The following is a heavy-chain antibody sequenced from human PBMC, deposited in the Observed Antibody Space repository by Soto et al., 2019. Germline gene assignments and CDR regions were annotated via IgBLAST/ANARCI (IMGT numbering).Heavy chain of an antibody. V-gene: IGHV4-59*08. CDR3: ARHRYNYGNYYFDY. CDR1: GDSISSYY. J-gene: IGHJ4*02. Sequence: SDTLSLTCTVSGDSISSYYWSWIRQPPGKGLEWIAYVYNSGSTNYNPSLKSRVTISVDTSKNQFSLKLSSVTAADTAVYYCARHRYNYGNYYFDYWGQGTLVTVSS. D-gene: IGHD5-18*01. CDR2: VYNSGST.